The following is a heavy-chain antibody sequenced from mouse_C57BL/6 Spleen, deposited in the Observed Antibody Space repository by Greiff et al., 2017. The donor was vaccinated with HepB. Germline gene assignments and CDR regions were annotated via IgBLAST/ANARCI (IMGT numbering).Heavy chain of an antibody. CDR3: ARHGNYYGSPYVGAMDY. Sequence: VHLVESGPGLVAPSQSLSITCTVSGFSLTSYGLHWVRQPPGKGLEWLVVIWSDGSTTYNSALKSRLSISKDDSKSQVFLKMNSLQTDDTAMYYCARHGNYYGSPYVGAMDYWGQGTSVTVSS. D-gene: IGHD1-1*01. CDR1: GFSLTSYG. CDR2: IWSDGST. V-gene: IGHV2-6-1*01. J-gene: IGHJ4*01.